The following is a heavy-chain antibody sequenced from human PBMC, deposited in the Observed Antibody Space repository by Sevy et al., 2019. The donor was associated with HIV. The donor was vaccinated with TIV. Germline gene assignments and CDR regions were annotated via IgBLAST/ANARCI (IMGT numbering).Heavy chain of an antibody. D-gene: IGHD3-10*01. V-gene: IGHV3-21*01. CDR3: ARDRDGSGSSGGYGMDV. J-gene: IGHJ6*02. Sequence: GGSLRLSCATSGFTFSTYNMNWVRQAPGKGLEWVSSISSGSGFIFYADSVKGGFTISRDNAKNSLDLQMNSLRAEDAAVYYCARDRDGSGSSGGYGMDVWGQGTTVTVSS. CDR1: GFTFSTYN. CDR2: ISSGSGFI.